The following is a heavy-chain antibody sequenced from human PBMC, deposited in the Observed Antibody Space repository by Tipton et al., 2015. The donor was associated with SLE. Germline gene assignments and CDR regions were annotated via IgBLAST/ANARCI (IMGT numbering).Heavy chain of an antibody. CDR2: IYNSGST. D-gene: IGHD1-1*01. CDR1: GGSISSSTYY. Sequence: TLSLTCTVSGGSISSSTYYWGWIRQAPGKGLQWIGSIYNSGSTYYNPPLQSRVSISVDTSKNQFSLKLSSVTAADTAVYYCVRDNWDFNWYDPWGQGTLVTVSS. V-gene: IGHV4-39*07. J-gene: IGHJ5*02. CDR3: VRDNWDFNWYDP.